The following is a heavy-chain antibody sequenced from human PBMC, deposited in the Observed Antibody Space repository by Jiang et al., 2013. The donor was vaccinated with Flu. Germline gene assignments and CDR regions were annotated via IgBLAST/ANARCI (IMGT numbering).Heavy chain of an antibody. CDR2: ISGSGTDI. CDR3: ARGHWGLDY. J-gene: IGHJ4*02. D-gene: IGHD3-16*01. V-gene: IGHV3-11*04. CDR1: GFTFSDHY. Sequence: LESGGGLVRPGGSLRLSCAASGFTFSDHYMSWIRQAPGKGLESVSYISGSGTDIYYTDSVKGRFTISRDNAKNSLYLQMNSLRAEDTAMYYCARGHWGLDYWGQGTLVTVSS.